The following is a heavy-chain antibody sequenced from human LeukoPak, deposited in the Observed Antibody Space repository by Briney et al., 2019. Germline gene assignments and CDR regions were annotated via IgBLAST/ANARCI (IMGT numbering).Heavy chain of an antibody. CDR1: GYTFTVYY. V-gene: IGHV1-2*02. CDR2: INPNSGGT. CDR3: ARVIPYCSGGSCHIFDY. J-gene: IGHJ4*02. Sequence: ASVKVSCKASGYTFTVYYMHWVRQAPGQGLEWMGWINPNSGGTNYAQKFQDRVIMTRDTSISTAYMEMSRLRSDDTAVYYCARVIPYCSGGSCHIFDYWGQGTLVTVSS. D-gene: IGHD2-15*01.